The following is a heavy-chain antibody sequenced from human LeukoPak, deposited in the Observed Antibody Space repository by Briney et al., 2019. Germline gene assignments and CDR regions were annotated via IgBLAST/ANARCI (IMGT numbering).Heavy chain of an antibody. Sequence: GGSLRLSCAASGFTFSSSGRHWVRQAPGKGLEWVTFIRFDTNNGYYADFVKGRFTISRDNSKNTVYLQMNSLRAEDTAVYYCAKPNYYDSGGYYNLVDYWGQGTLVTVSS. V-gene: IGHV3-30*02. J-gene: IGHJ4*02. CDR1: GFTFSSSG. CDR2: IRFDTNNG. CDR3: AKPNYYDSGGYYNLVDY. D-gene: IGHD3-10*01.